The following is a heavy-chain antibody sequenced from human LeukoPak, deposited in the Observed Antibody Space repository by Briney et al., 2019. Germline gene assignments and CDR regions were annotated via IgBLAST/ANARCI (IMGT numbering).Heavy chain of an antibody. D-gene: IGHD6-13*01. CDR1: GFTFSDYY. J-gene: IGHJ4*02. Sequence: GGSLRLSCAVSGFTFSDYYMSWIRQAPGKGLEWVSYISSSGSTIYYADSVKGRFTISRDNAKNSLYLQMTSLRAEDTAVYYCARDQGYRGSWKLFDNWGQGTLVTVSS. CDR3: ARDQGYRGSWKLFDN. CDR2: ISSSGSTI. V-gene: IGHV3-11*01.